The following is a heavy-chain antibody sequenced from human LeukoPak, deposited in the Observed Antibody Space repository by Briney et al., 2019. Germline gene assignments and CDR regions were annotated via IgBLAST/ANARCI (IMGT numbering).Heavy chain of an antibody. D-gene: IGHD2-2*02. CDR3: ARGRDIVVVPAAIPNINWFDP. J-gene: IGHJ5*02. V-gene: IGHV4-34*01. CDR2: INHSGST. Sequence: PSETLSLTCAVYGGSFSGYYWSWIRQAPGKGLEWIREINHSGSTNYNPSLKSRVTISVDTSKNQFSLKLSSVTAADTAVYYCARGRDIVVVPAAIPNINWFDPWGQGTLVTVSS. CDR1: GGSFSGYY.